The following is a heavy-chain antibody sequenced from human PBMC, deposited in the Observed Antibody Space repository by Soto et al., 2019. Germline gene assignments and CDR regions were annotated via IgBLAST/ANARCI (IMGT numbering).Heavy chain of an antibody. V-gene: IGHV1-46*01. D-gene: IGHD3-3*01. CDR2: INPSGGST. J-gene: IGHJ6*02. Sequence: ASVKVSCKASGYTFTSYYMHWVRQAPGQGLEWMGIINPSGGSTSYAQKFQVRVTMTRDTSTSTVYMGLSSLRSEDTAVYYCARWYYDFWSGYPRTDGMDVWGQGTTVTVSS. CDR1: GYTFTSYY. CDR3: ARWYYDFWSGYPRTDGMDV.